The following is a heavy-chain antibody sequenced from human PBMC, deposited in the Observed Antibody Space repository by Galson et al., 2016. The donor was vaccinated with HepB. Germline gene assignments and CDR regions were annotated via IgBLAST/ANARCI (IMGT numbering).Heavy chain of an antibody. V-gene: IGHV1-18*01. J-gene: IGHJ4*02. CDR2: ISPYNGDT. CDR3: ARRMTTHMAAFDY. Sequence: SVKVSCKASGYTFVDYYVTWVRQAPGRGLEWLGWISPYNGDTKSAQKVQGRFTMTTDRSTTTAYLELKSLRSDDTAVYYCARRMTTHMAAFDYWGQGTLVTVSS. CDR1: GYTFVDYY. D-gene: IGHD4-11*01.